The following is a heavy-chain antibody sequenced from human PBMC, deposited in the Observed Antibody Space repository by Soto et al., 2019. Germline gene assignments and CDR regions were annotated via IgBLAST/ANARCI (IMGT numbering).Heavy chain of an antibody. J-gene: IGHJ1*01. CDR2: ITGSGGTI. CDR3: AKDDVAGDGLWLVAD. CDR1: GFSFSRYA. D-gene: IGHD2-21*02. V-gene: IGHV3-23*01. Sequence: DVQLLESWGGLVQPGGSLRLSCAASGFSFSRYAMICVRQAPGKGQEWVSGITGSGGTIEYAASVKVRFTISRDNSKNTVDLQMNSLRVEDTGMYYCAKDDVAGDGLWLVADWGQGSQVTVS.